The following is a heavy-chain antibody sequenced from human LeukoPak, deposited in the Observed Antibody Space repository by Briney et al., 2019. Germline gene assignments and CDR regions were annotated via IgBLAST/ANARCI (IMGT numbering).Heavy chain of an antibody. CDR3: AREGYGYAFDI. CDR1: GFTFSGYG. V-gene: IGHV3-33*01. CDR2: IWYDGSDK. J-gene: IGHJ3*02. D-gene: IGHD5-18*01. Sequence: GGSLRLSCAASGFTFSGYGMHWVRQAPGKGLEWVAVIWYDGSDKYYADSVKGRFTISRDNAKNSLYLQMNSLRAEDTAVYYCAREGYGYAFDIWGQGTMVTVSS.